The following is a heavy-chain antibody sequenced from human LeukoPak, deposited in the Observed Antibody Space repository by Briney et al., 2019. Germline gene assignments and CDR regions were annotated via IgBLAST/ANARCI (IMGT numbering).Heavy chain of an antibody. V-gene: IGHV3-48*03. D-gene: IGHD2-8*01. J-gene: IGHJ6*03. CDR1: GFTFSSYE. CDR2: ISSSGSTI. CDR3: ARGVYYYYYMDV. Sequence: GGSLRLSCAVSGFTFSSYEMNWVRQAPGKGLEWVSYISSSGSTIYYADSVKGRFTISRDNAKNSLYLQMNSLRAEDTAVYYCARGVYYYYYMDVWGKGTTVTVSS.